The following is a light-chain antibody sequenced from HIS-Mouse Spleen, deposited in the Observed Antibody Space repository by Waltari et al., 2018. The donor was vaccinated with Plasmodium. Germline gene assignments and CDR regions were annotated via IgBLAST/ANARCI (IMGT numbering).Light chain of an antibody. J-gene: IGKJ3*01. CDR3: QQYNNWSFT. CDR1: KSVSSN. Sequence: EIVMTQSPATLSVSPGERATLSCRASKSVSSNLAWYQQKPGQAPRLLIYGASTRATGIPAWFSGSGSGTEFTLTISSLQSEDFAVYYCQQYNNWSFTFGPGTKVDIK. CDR2: GAS. V-gene: IGKV3-15*01.